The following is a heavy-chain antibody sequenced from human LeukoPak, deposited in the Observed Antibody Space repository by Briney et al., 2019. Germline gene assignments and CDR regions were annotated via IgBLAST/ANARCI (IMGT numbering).Heavy chain of an antibody. V-gene: IGHV3-23*01. J-gene: IGHJ5*02. D-gene: IGHD6-6*01. CDR1: GFTFSSSA. Sequence: GGSLRLFCAASGFTFSSSAMSWVRQAPGKGLEWVSGISGSGDKTYYADSVKGRFTISRDNSKNVVSLQMNSLRGEDTAVYYCAKQYSSSSSVPWGQGTLVTVSS. CDR3: AKQYSSSSSVP. CDR2: ISGSGDKT.